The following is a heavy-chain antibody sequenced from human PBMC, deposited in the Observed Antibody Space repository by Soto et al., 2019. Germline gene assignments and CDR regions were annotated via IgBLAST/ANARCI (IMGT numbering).Heavy chain of an antibody. V-gene: IGHV3-23*01. CDR1: GFTFGSYA. CDR3: AKDVDLVALPYYYYGMDV. J-gene: IGHJ6*04. Sequence: GSLRLSCAASGFTFGSYAMSWVRQAPGKGLEWVSAISGSGGSTYYADSVKGRFTISRDNSKNTLYLQMNSLRAEDTAVYYCAKDVDLVALPYYYYGMDVWGKGTTVTVSS. CDR2: ISGSGGST. D-gene: IGHD5-12*01.